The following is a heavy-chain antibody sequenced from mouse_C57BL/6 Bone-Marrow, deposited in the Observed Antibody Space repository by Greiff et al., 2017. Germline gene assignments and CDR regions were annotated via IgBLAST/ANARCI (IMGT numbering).Heavy chain of an antibody. J-gene: IGHJ4*01. D-gene: IGHD1-1*01. CDR3: ARKSTTVPYAMDY. Sequence: QVQLQQSGPGLVQPSQSLSITCTVSGFSLTSYGVHWVRQSPGKGLEWLGVIWSGGSTDYNAAFISRLSISKDNSKSQVFFKMNSLQADDTAIYYCARKSTTVPYAMDYWGQGTSVTVSS. CDR1: GFSLTSYG. V-gene: IGHV2-2*01. CDR2: IWSGGST.